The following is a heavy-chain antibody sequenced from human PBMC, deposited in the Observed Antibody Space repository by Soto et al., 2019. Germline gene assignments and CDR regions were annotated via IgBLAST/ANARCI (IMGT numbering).Heavy chain of an antibody. D-gene: IGHD3-3*01. V-gene: IGHV4-39*01. CDR2: ITNNGGT. Sequence: SETLSLTCSVSGDSISRSSYNWGWIRQSPGEGLEWIASITNNGGTQYNPSLKSRVTIFVDTSKNEFSLKVTSVTAADTGVYYCARRVCSALTCNPGYDNWFDPWGQGALVTVSS. J-gene: IGHJ5*02. CDR1: GDSISRSSYN. CDR3: ARRVCSALTCNPGYDNWFDP.